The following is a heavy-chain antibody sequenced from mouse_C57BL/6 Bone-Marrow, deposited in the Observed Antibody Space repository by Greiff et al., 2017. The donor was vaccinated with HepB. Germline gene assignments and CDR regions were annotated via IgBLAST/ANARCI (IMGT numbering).Heavy chain of an antibody. J-gene: IGHJ2*01. CDR2: IYPRSGNT. D-gene: IGHD1-1*01. Sequence: VQLQESGAELARPGASVKLSCKASGYTFTSYGISWVKQRTGQGLEWIGEIYPRSGNTYYNEKFKGKATLTADKSSSTAYMELRSLTSEDSAVYFCARPYYGSSHGFDYWGQGTTLTVSS. CDR1: GYTFTSYG. V-gene: IGHV1-81*01. CDR3: ARPYYGSSHGFDY.